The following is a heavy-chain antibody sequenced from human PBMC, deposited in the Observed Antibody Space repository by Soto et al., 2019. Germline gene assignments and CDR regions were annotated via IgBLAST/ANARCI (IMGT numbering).Heavy chain of an antibody. CDR1: GGSISSYY. CDR3: AREMTMVRGVITPLLDY. CDR2: IYTSGST. V-gene: IGHV4-4*07. Sequence: QVQLQESGPGLVKPSETLSLTCTVSGGSISSYYWSWIRQPAGKGLEWLGRIYTSGSTNYNPSLKSRVTMSVDTSKNQFSLKLSSVTAADTAVYYCAREMTMVRGVITPLLDYWGQGTLVTVSS. J-gene: IGHJ4*02. D-gene: IGHD3-10*01.